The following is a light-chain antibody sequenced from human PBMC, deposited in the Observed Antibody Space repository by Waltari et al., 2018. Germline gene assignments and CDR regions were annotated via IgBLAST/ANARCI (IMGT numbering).Light chain of an antibody. CDR1: DSDLGSYNY. Sequence: QSAPTQPASVSGSPGQSITISCTGIDSDLGSYNYVSWYRQTPGKAPEVIIYDFTRRPPGVSSRFSGSKSGNTASLTISGLQAEDEGHYYCTSYTTTRLTFGGGTKLTV. V-gene: IGLV2-14*01. J-gene: IGLJ2*01. CDR3: TSYTTTRLT. CDR2: DFT.